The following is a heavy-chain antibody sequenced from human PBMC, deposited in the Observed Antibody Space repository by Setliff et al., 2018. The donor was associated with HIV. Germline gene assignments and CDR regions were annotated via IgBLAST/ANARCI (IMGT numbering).Heavy chain of an antibody. CDR1: GGSFSGYY. CDR2: INHRGST. D-gene: IGHD5-12*01. Sequence: SETLSLTCAVYGGSFSGYYWSWIRQPPGKGLEWIGEINHRGSTNCNPSLKSRVSISVDTSKNQFSLKLSSVTAADTAVYYCATLKMATIYRDFDYWSQVTLVTVSS. J-gene: IGHJ4*02. V-gene: IGHV4-34*01. CDR3: ATLKMATIYRDFDY.